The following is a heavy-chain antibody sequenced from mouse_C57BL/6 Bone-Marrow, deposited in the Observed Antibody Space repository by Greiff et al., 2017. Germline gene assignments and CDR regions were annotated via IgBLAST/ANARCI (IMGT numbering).Heavy chain of an antibody. CDR2: IDPSDSYT. J-gene: IGHJ3*01. V-gene: IGHV1-59*01. CDR1: GYTFTSYW. D-gene: IGHD2-4*01. CDR3: ARSGYYDYY. Sequence: QVQLQQSGAELVRPGTSVKLSCKASGYTFTSYWMHWVKQRPGQGLEWIGVIDPSDSYTNYNQKFKGKATLTVDTSSSTAYMQLSSLTSEDSAVYYCARSGYYDYYWGQGTLVTVSA.